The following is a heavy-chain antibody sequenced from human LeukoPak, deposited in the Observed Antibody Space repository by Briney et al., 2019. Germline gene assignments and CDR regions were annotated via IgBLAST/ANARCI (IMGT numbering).Heavy chain of an antibody. V-gene: IGHV3-30*04. CDR2: ISYDGSNK. J-gene: IGHJ5*02. CDR3: ASSPYGDLNWFDP. Sequence: GGSLRLSCVASGFTFSSYAMHWVRQAPGKGLEWVAVISYDGSNKYYADSVKGRFTISRDNSKNTLYLQMNSLRAEDTAVYYCASSPYGDLNWFDPWGQGTLVTVSS. D-gene: IGHD4-17*01. CDR1: GFTFSSYA.